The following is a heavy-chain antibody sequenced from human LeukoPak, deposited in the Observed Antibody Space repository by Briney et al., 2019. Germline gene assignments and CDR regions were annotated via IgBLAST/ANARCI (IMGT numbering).Heavy chain of an antibody. D-gene: IGHD3-22*01. CDR2: IIPMFRTS. V-gene: IGHV1-69*05. CDR1: GGTFSSYT. CDR3: ARVSVDSGYYYLDF. Sequence: SVNVSCKASGGTFSSYTVTWVRQAPGQGLEWMGGIIPMFRTSNYAQKFQGRVTVTTDESTSTAYMESTSLRSEDTAVYYCARVSVDSGYYYLDFWGQGTLVTVSS. J-gene: IGHJ4*02.